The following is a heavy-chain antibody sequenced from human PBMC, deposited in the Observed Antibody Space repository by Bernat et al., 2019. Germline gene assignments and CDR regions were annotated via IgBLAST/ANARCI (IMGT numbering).Heavy chain of an antibody. CDR3: AREELNCGGDCFAV. V-gene: IGHV3-48*03. D-gene: IGHD2-21*02. Sequence: EVQLVESGGGLVQPGGSLRLSCAASGFTFSNYEFNWVRQAPGKGLEWVSYITATGDSTYYAGSVRGRFTVYRDNAEKSLYLQVNSLRAEDTATYYCAREELNCGGDCFAVWGQGTLVTVSS. CDR1: GFTFSNYE. J-gene: IGHJ4*02. CDR2: ITATGDST.